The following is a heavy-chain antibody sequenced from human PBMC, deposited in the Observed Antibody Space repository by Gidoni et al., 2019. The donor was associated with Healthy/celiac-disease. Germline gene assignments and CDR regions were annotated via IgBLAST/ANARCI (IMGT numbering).Heavy chain of an antibody. V-gene: IGHV3-30*18. CDR2: ISYDGSNK. Sequence: QVQLVESGGGGVQPGRSLRLSCAASGFTFSSYGMHWVRQAPGKGLEWVAVISYDGSNKYYADSVKGRFTISRDNSKNPLYLPMNSLRAEDTAVYYCAKVPVLYDYYYMDVWGKGTTVTVSS. J-gene: IGHJ6*03. CDR1: GFTFSSYG. CDR3: AKVPVLYDYYYMDV.